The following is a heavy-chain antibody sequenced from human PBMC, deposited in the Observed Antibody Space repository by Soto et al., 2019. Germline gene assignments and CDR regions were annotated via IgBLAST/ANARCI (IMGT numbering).Heavy chain of an antibody. CDR1: GFTFTSYW. CDR2: IKQDGSER. Sequence: PGGSLRLSCAVSGFTFTSYWMSWVRQAPGKGLEWVANIKQDGSERYYLDSVKGRFTISRDNAKNSLYLQMNSLRAEDTAVYYCARTWRWLQLGEWGLGTLVTVSS. V-gene: IGHV3-7*01. CDR3: ARTWRWLQLGE. D-gene: IGHD5-12*01. J-gene: IGHJ4*02.